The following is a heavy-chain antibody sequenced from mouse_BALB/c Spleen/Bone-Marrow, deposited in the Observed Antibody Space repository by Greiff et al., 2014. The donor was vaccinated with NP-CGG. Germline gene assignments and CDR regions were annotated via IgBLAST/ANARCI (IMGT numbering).Heavy chain of an antibody. Sequence: QVHVKQSGAELAKPGASVKMSCKASGYTFTSYWMHWVKQRPGQGLEWIGYINPSTGYTEYNQKFKDKATLTADKSSSTAYMQLSTVTSEVSACDNGAKGDYWYFDDWGQGTPVTVSS. CDR2: INPSTGYT. J-gene: IGHJ1*01. V-gene: IGHV1-7*01. CDR3: AKGDYWYFDD. CDR1: GYTFTSYW.